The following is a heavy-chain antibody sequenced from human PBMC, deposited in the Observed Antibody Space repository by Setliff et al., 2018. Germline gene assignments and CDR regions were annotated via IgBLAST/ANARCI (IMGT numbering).Heavy chain of an antibody. CDR1: GFTFGTYT. CDR2: ISRDSLHI. V-gene: IGHV3-21*01. CDR3: ARSENCFNTNCSPYDY. J-gene: IGHJ4*02. D-gene: IGHD2-21*01. Sequence: GGSLRLSCAASGFTFGTYTMNWIRQAPGKGLEWVSSISRDSLHIYYADSLKGRFTISRDNAENSLYLQMNSLRAEVTAVYFCARSENCFNTNCSPYDYWGQGALVTVSS.